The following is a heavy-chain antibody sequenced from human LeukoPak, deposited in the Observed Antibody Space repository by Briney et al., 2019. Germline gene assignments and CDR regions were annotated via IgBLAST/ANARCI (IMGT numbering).Heavy chain of an antibody. CDR3: AKEADGSGMGGYGMDV. J-gene: IGHJ6*02. CDR1: EFTFSSYG. Sequence: PGRSLRLSCAASEFTFSSYGMHWVRQAPGKGLEWVAVISYDGSNKYYADSVKGRFTISRDNSKNTLYLQMNSLRAEDTAVYYCAKEADGSGMGGYGMDVWGQGTTVTVSS. D-gene: IGHD3-10*01. CDR2: ISYDGSNK. V-gene: IGHV3-30*18.